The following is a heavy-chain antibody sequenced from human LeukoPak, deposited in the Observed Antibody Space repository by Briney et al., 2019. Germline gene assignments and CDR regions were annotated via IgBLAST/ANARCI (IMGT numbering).Heavy chain of an antibody. D-gene: IGHD3-10*01. CDR2: ISYDGSNK. Sequence: GGSLRLSCAASGFTFSSYAMHWVRQAPGKGLEWVAVISYDGSNKYYADSVKGRFTISRDNSKNTLYLQMNSLRAEDTAVYYCARLDVVRGVIIDYWGQGTLVTVSS. CDR1: GFTFSSYA. V-gene: IGHV3-30-3*01. J-gene: IGHJ4*02. CDR3: ARLDVVRGVIIDY.